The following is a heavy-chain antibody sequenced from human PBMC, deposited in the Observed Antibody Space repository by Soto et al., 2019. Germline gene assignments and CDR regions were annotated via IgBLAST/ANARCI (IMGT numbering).Heavy chain of an antibody. J-gene: IGHJ5*02. D-gene: IGHD2-15*01. Sequence: QAQLQESGPGLVKPSQTLSLTCTVSGGSISSGDYYWSWIRQPPGKGLEWIGYIYYSVSTYYNPSLKSRVTIAVDTSRSQFSLKLSSVTAADTAVYYCATDRSGGWFAPWGQGTLVTVSS. V-gene: IGHV4-30-4*01. CDR1: GGSISSGDYY. CDR3: ATDRSGGWFAP. CDR2: IYYSVST.